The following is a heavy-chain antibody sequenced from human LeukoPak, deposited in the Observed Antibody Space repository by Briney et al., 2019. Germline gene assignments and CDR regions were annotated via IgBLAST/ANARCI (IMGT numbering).Heavy chain of an antibody. Sequence: SETLSLTCSVSGGSISSSFYYWGWIRQPPGKGLEWIGNIYYRGSTYYNPSLKSRVTISVDTSKNQFSLKLSSVTAADTAVYYCARLRKRTMVRGVYFDYWGQGTLVTVSS. J-gene: IGHJ4*02. D-gene: IGHD3-10*01. CDR1: GGSISSSFYY. V-gene: IGHV4-39*07. CDR3: ARLRKRTMVRGVYFDY. CDR2: IYYRGST.